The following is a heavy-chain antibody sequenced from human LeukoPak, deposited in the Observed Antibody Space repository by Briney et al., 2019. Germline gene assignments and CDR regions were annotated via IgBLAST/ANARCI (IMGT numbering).Heavy chain of an antibody. CDR2: INPDGSMK. J-gene: IGHJ4*02. V-gene: IGHV3-7*01. CDR1: GFIFSRSS. CDR3: AKLLGDVTTLDY. Sequence: GGSLRLSCAGSGFIFSRSSMTWVRQSPGNGLEWVATINPDGSMKWYLDSVNGRFTISRDNSDNAVFLQMNSLRVEDMAVYYCAKLLGDVTTLDYWGQGILVTVSS. D-gene: IGHD3-16*01.